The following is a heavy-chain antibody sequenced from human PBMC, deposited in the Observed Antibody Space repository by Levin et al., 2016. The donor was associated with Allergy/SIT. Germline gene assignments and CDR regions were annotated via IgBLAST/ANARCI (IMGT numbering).Heavy chain of an antibody. CDR1: GFIFSDYG. D-gene: IGHD5-18*01. CDR2: IRHDGTNE. J-gene: IGHJ5*02. CDR3: RVDTSMVIPTIWFDP. V-gene: IGHV3-30*02. Sequence: GGSLRLSCAASGFIFSDYGMNWVRQAPGKGLEWVAFIRHDGTNEDYADSVKGRFSISRDNSKNTLYLQMNSLRPEDTAVYYGRVDTSMVIPTIWFDPWGQGTLVTVSS.